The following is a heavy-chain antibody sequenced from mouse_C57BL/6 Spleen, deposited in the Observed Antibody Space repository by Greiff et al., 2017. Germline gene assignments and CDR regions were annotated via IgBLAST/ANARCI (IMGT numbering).Heavy chain of an antibody. CDR1: GFNIKDDY. CDR2: IDPENGDT. V-gene: IGHV14-4*01. D-gene: IGHD1-1*01. J-gene: IGHJ2*01. CDR3: TTGGSSYRY. Sequence: VQLKQSGAELVRPGASVKLSCTASGFNIKDDYMHWVKQRPEQGLEWIGWIDPENGDTEYASKFQGKATITADTSSNTAYLQLSSLTSEDTAVYYCTTGGSSYRYWGQGTTLTVSS.